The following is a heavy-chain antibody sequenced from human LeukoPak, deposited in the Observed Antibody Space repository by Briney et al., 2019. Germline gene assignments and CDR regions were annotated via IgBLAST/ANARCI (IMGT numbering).Heavy chain of an antibody. Sequence: PGGTLRLSCAASGFTFSSYGMSWVRQAPGKGLEWVSAISGSGGSTYYADSVKGRFTISRDKSKSTLYLQMNSLRAEDTAVYYCANQRSSSSPTSNSFDYWGQGTLVTVSS. J-gene: IGHJ4*02. CDR1: GFTFSSYG. CDR3: ANQRSSSSPTSNSFDY. CDR2: ISGSGGST. D-gene: IGHD6-6*01. V-gene: IGHV3-23*01.